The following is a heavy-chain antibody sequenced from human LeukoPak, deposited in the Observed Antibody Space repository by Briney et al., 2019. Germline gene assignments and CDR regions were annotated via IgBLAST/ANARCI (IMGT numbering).Heavy chain of an antibody. J-gene: IGHJ4*02. CDR2: ISGSGGST. Sequence: GGSLRLSCAASGFTFSSYAMSWVRQAPGKGLEWVSGISGSGGSTYYADSVTGRFTISRDNSKNTLYLQMNSLRAEDTAVYYCAKSYGGYLDYWGQGTLVTVSS. V-gene: IGHV3-23*01. CDR3: AKSYGGYLDY. D-gene: IGHD4-23*01. CDR1: GFTFSSYA.